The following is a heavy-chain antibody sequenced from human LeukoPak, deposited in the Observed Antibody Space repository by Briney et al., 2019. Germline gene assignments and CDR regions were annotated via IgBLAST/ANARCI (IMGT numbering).Heavy chain of an antibody. CDR1: GGSTSSYY. CDR2: IYYSGST. CDR3: ARARSSGWPDY. J-gene: IGHJ4*02. V-gene: IGHV4-59*01. Sequence: KPSETLSLTCTVSGGSTSSYYWSWIRQPPGKGLEWIGYIYYSGSTNYNPSLKSRVTISVDTSKNQFSLKLSSVTAADTAVYYCARARSSGWPDYWGQGTLVTASS. D-gene: IGHD6-19*01.